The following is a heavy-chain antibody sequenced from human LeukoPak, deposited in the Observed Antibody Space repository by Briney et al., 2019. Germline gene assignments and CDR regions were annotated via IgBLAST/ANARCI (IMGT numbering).Heavy chain of an antibody. J-gene: IGHJ6*03. CDR1: GYTFTSYD. D-gene: IGHD6-6*01. Sequence: GASVKVSCKASGYTFTSYDINWVRQATGQGLEWMGWMNPNSGNTGYAQKFQGRVTITRNTSISTAYMELSSLRSEDTAVYYCARGTSPIAARPWYYYMDVWGKGTTVTVSS. CDR2: MNPNSGNT. V-gene: IGHV1-8*03. CDR3: ARGTSPIAARPWYYYMDV.